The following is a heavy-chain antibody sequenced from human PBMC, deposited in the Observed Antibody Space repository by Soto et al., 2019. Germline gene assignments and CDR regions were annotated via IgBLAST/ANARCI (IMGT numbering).Heavy chain of an antibody. J-gene: IGHJ4*02. CDR3: ARVFTPNIAAAGTFDY. CDR1: GGSISSSNW. CDR2: IYHSGST. D-gene: IGHD6-13*01. Sequence: SDTLSLTCAVSGGSISSSNWWSWVRQPPGKGLEWIGEIYHSGSTNYNPSLKSRVTISVDKSKNQFSLKLSSVTAADTAVYYCARVFTPNIAAAGTFDYWGQGTLVTVSS. V-gene: IGHV4-4*02.